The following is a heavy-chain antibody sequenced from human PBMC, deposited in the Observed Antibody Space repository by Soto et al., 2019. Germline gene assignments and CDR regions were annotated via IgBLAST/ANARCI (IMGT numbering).Heavy chain of an antibody. CDR3: ASGIVVVVAATGVAFDI. Sequence: PGGSLRLSCAASGFTFTNYGMHWVRQAPGKGLGWVAVISFDGNNKYYPDSVKGRFTISRDNSKNTLYLQMNSLRAEDTAVYYCASGIVVVVAATGVAFDIWGQGTMVTVSS. D-gene: IGHD2-15*01. J-gene: IGHJ3*02. CDR2: ISFDGNNK. V-gene: IGHV3-30*03. CDR1: GFTFTNYG.